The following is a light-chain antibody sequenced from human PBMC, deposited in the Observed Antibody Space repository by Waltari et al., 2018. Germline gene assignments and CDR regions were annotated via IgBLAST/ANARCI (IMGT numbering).Light chain of an antibody. CDR1: SSDVGRYDF. CDR2: EVN. J-gene: IGLJ3*02. CDR3: SSYAGTNNLV. Sequence: QSALTQPPSASGSPGQSVTISCTGTSSDVGRYDFVSWYQQHPGKVPKLIICEVNRRPSGVPDRFSGSKSGNTASLTVSGLRAEDEADYYCSSYAGTNNLVFGGGTKLTVL. V-gene: IGLV2-8*01.